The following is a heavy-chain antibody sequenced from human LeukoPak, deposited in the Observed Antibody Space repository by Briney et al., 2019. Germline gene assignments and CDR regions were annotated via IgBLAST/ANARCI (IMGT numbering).Heavy chain of an antibody. CDR2: INSDGRST. CDR1: GFIFSSHW. CDR3: ARGIVGATDGVGDY. J-gene: IGHJ4*02. V-gene: IGHV3-74*01. Sequence: GGSLRLSCAASGFIFSSHWMHWVRQAPGKGLVWVSRINSDGRSTTYADSVKGRFTISRDNAKNSLYLQMNSLRAEDTAVYYCARGIVGATDGVGDYWGQGTLVTVSS. D-gene: IGHD1-26*01.